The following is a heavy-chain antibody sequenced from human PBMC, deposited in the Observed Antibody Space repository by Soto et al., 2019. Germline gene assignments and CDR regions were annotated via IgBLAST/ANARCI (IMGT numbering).Heavy chain of an antibody. J-gene: IGHJ5*02. CDR1: GGSFSSYY. CDR3: ARGGRYSYGYLWFDA. D-gene: IGHD5-18*01. Sequence: PSETLSLTCAVYGGSFSSYYWSWIRQPPGKGLEWIGEINHSGSTNYNPSLKSRVTISVDTSKNQFSLKLSSVTAADTAVYYCARGGRYSYGYLWFDAWVQGTLVTVSS. CDR2: INHSGST. V-gene: IGHV4-34*01.